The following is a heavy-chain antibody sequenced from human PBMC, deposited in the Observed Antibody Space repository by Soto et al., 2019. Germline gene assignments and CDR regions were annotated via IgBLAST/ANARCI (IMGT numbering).Heavy chain of an antibody. CDR3: ARVLVPPALLSPFDC. J-gene: IGHJ4*01. Sequence: EVQLVESGGGLVKPGGSLRLSCAASGFTFSSYSMNWVRQAPGKGLEWVSSISSSSNYIYYADSVKGRFTISRDNAKNPLHLQINSLRAEATAVYYCARVLVPPALLSPFDCWGPGTLVHVSS. CDR2: ISSSSNYI. D-gene: IGHD2-2*01. V-gene: IGHV3-21*01. CDR1: GFTFSSYS.